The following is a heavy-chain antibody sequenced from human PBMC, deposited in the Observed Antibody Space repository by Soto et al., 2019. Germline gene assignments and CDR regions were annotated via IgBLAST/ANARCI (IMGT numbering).Heavy chain of an antibody. J-gene: IGHJ4*02. CDR3: ARAGYCSGGSCYPSPFDY. V-gene: IGHV1-3*01. CDR1: GYTFTSYA. D-gene: IGHD2-15*01. Sequence: ASVKVSCKASGYTFTSYAMHWVRQAPGQRLEWMGWINAGNGNTKYSQKFQGRVTITRDTSASTAYMELSSLRSEDTAVYYCARAGYCSGGSCYPSPFDYWGQGTLVTVS. CDR2: INAGNGNT.